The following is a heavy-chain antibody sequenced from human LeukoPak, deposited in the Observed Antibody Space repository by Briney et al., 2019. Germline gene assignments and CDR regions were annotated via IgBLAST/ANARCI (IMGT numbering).Heavy chain of an antibody. V-gene: IGHV3-23*01. J-gene: IGHJ4*02. CDR1: GFTFSSYG. Sequence: GGSLRLSCAASGFTFSSYGMTWVRQAPGRGLEWVSGISDSGDSTYYADSVKGRFTISRDNSKNTVYLQMNSLRAEDTAVYYCAKDGIAVAGTGAWYWGQGTQVTVSS. CDR3: AKDGIAVAGTGAWY. CDR2: ISDSGDST. D-gene: IGHD6-19*01.